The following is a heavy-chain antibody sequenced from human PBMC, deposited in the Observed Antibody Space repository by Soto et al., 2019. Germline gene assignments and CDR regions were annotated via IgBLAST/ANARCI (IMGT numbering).Heavy chain of an antibody. Sequence: SETLSLTCAVSGGSISSNDWWTWVRQPPGKGLEWIAEVFHSGSTSYNPSLKSRLTISVDTSKNQLSLKLSSVTAADTAVYYCARGRGAMVRGVKYYFDYWGQGTLVTVSS. J-gene: IGHJ4*02. CDR1: GGSISSNDW. CDR2: VFHSGST. V-gene: IGHV4-4*02. D-gene: IGHD3-10*01. CDR3: ARGRGAMVRGVKYYFDY.